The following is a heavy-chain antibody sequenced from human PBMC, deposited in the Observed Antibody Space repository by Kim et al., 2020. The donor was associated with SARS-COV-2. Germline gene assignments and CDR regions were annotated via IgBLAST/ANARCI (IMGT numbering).Heavy chain of an antibody. Sequence: SETLSLTCTVSGGSISGYYWSWIRQPPGNGLEWIGHVHYSGGTIYNPSLKSRVTISVDTSQNQFSLKVNSVTAADTALYYCARGNGWYGYWGQGTLVTVSS. CDR3: ARGNGWYGY. CDR2: VHYSGGT. J-gene: IGHJ4*02. D-gene: IGHD6-19*01. V-gene: IGHV4-59*13. CDR1: GGSISGYY.